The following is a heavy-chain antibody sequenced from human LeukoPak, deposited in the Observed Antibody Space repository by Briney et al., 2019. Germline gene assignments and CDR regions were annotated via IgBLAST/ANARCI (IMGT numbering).Heavy chain of an antibody. J-gene: IGHJ5*02. CDR2: IYYSGST. Sequence: SETLSLTCTVSGGSISNYYWSWIRQPPGKGLEWIGYIYYSGSTNYNPSLKSRVTISVDTSKNQFSLKLSSVTAADTAVYYCASVPGYSSSWYPPWFDPWGQGTLVTVSS. CDR3: ASVPGYSSSWYPPWFDP. CDR1: GGSISNYY. V-gene: IGHV4-59*01. D-gene: IGHD6-13*01.